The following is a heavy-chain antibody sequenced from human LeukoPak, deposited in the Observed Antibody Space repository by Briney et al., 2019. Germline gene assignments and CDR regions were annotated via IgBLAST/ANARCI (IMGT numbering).Heavy chain of an antibody. V-gene: IGHV3-23*01. Sequence: PGGSLRLSCAVSGFTFSYFGMSWVRQAPGKGLEWVSTISSSGDVTNYADSVNGRFTMSRDNSKNTLFLQMNSLRAEDTAIYYCAKALSPRTSRAAEDLDYWGQGILVTVSS. J-gene: IGHJ4*02. CDR3: AKALSPRTSRAAEDLDY. CDR2: ISSSGDVT. D-gene: IGHD6-13*01. CDR1: GFTFSYFG.